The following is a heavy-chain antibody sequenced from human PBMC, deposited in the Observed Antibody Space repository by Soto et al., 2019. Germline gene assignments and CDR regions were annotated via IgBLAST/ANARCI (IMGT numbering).Heavy chain of an antibody. Sequence: EVQLVESGGGLIQPGASLRLSCAASGFTVSISYMSWVRQAPGKGLEWVSTIYRDGSTYYADSVEGRFTISRDNSKNTLYLQMNSLRAEDTATYYCARGKGIGWYEASDYWGQGTVVTVSS. D-gene: IGHD6-19*01. CDR1: GFTVSISY. V-gene: IGHV3-53*01. CDR3: ARGKGIGWYEASDY. CDR2: IYRDGST. J-gene: IGHJ4*02.